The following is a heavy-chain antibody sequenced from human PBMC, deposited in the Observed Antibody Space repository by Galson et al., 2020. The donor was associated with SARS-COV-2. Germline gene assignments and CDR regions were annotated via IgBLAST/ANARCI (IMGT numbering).Heavy chain of an antibody. V-gene: IGHV3-7*03. D-gene: IGHD5-12*01. Sequence: SCTTSGFTFSTYWMSWVRHSSGKGLEWVAKIKQGRHVKDYVDSVNGRFSIFRDDTKNLLSLEMSSLRADDTAIYYCGGGTGWIADYWGQGISVTVSS. CDR1: GFTFSTYW. CDR2: IKQGRHVK. J-gene: IGHJ4*02. CDR3: GGGTGWIADY.